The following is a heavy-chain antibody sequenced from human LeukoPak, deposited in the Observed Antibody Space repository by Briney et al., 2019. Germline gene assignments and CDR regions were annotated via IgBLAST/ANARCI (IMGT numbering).Heavy chain of an antibody. J-gene: IGHJ4*02. D-gene: IGHD1-26*01. V-gene: IGHV1-8*01. CDR3: ARGEVGATLDTDY. Sequence: ASVKVSCKASAYSFTSYDINWVRQATGQGLEWMGWVNPNSGNTGYAQKFQGRVTITRNTSISTAYMELSSLRSEDTAVYYCARGEVGATLDTDYWGQGTLVTVSS. CDR2: VNPNSGNT. CDR1: AYSFTSYD.